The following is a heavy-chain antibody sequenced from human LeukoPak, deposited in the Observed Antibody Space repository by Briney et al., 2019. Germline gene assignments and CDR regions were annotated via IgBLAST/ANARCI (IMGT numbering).Heavy chain of an antibody. J-gene: IGHJ3*02. V-gene: IGHV4-39*01. D-gene: IGHD4-17*01. CDR2: SYYSGST. Sequence: PSETLSLTCTVSGGSFSSSTYYWGWIRQPPGKGLEWIGSSYYSGSTSYNPSLKSRVTISVDTSKNQFSLKLRSVTAADTAVYYCARCGVGYGDSAFDIWGQGTMVTVSS. CDR3: ARCGVGYGDSAFDI. CDR1: GGSFSSSTYY.